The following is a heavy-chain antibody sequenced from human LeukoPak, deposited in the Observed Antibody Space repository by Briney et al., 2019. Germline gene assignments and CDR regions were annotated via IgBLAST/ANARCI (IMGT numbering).Heavy chain of an antibody. J-gene: IGHJ4*02. Sequence: GGSLRLSCAASGFTFSGYDMHWVRQAPGKGLEWAALIRSDGSDKHYADSVKGRFTISRDNSKNTVFLQMNSLRAEDTAVYYCAKDIAAAGGPCAYWGRGTLVTVSS. CDR3: AKDIAAAGGPCAY. D-gene: IGHD6-13*01. CDR1: GFTFSGYD. V-gene: IGHV3-30*02. CDR2: IRSDGSDK.